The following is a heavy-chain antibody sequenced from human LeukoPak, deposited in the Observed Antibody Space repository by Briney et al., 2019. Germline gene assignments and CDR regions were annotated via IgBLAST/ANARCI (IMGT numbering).Heavy chain of an antibody. CDR2: ISGSGGST. V-gene: IGHV3-23*01. J-gene: IGHJ4*02. D-gene: IGHD6-13*01. CDR3: AKRSGPGYSSSWLGGY. Sequence: GGSLRLSCAASGFTFSSYAMSWVRQAPGKGLEWVSAISGSGGSTYYADSVKGRFTISRDNSKNTLYLQMNSLRAGDTAVYYCAKRSGPGYSSSWLGGYWGQGTLVTVSS. CDR1: GFTFSSYA.